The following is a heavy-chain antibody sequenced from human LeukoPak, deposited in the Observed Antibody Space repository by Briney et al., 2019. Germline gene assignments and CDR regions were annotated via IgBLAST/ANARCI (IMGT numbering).Heavy chain of an antibody. V-gene: IGHV4-34*01. D-gene: IGHD3-22*01. CDR3: ARVGRNYYDSGGYLSH. CDR1: GGSFSGYY. Sequence: PSETLSLTCAVYGGSFSGYYWSWIRQPPGKGLEWIGEINHSGSTNYNPSLKSRVTISVDTSKNQFSLKLSSVTAADTAVYYCARVGRNYYDSGGYLSHWGQGTLVTVSS. CDR2: INHSGST. J-gene: IGHJ4*02.